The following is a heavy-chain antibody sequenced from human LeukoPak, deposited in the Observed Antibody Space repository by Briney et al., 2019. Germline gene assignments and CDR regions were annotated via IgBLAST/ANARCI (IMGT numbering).Heavy chain of an antibody. J-gene: IGHJ4*02. CDR3: SKPKYSSGWSNFDY. D-gene: IGHD6-19*01. V-gene: IGHV3-23*01. CDR2: ISGSGGST. CDR1: GFTFSSYA. Sequence: PGGSLRLSCAASGFTFSSYAMSWVRQAPGKGLESVSAISGSGGSTYYADSVKGRFTISRDNSKSTLYLQMNSLRAEDTAVYYCSKPKYSSGWSNFDYWGQGTLVTVSS.